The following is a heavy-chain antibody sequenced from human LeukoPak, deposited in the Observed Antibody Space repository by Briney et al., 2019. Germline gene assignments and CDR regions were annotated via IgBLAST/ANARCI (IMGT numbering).Heavy chain of an antibody. CDR3: AKAKVDSSGFGADY. V-gene: IGHV3-11*06. J-gene: IGHJ4*02. Sequence: GGSLRLSCAASGFIFTDYYMSGIRQAPGKGLEWVSYISVTSGYTNYADSVKGRFTISRDNAKNSLYLQMNSLRAEDTAIYYCAKAKVDSSGFGADYWGQGTLVTVSS. CDR1: GFIFTDYY. CDR2: ISVTSGYT. D-gene: IGHD3-22*01.